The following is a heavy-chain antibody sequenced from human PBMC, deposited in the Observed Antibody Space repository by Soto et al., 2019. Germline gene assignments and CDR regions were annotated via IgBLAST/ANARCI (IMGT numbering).Heavy chain of an antibody. Sequence: SETLSLTCTVSGGSISSGDYYWSWIRQPPGKGLEWIGEIYHGGTTNYNPSLKSRVTILVDKSKNQFSLKLTSVTAADTAVYYCARVDPPTEIGGYPDPFDSWGQGTLVTVSS. CDR3: ARVDPPTEIGGYPDPFDS. CDR2: IYHGGTT. CDR1: GGSISSGDYY. J-gene: IGHJ4*02. D-gene: IGHD2-15*01. V-gene: IGHV4-39*07.